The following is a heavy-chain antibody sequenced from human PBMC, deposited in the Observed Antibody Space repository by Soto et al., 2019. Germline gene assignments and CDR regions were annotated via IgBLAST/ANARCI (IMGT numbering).Heavy chain of an antibody. D-gene: IGHD2-2*01. CDR1: GFSLSTSGVG. Sequence: QITLKESGPTLVKPTQTLTLTCTFSGFSLSTSGVGVGWIRQPPGKALEWLALIYWDDDKRYSPSLKSRLTITKDTSKNPVALTIINMDPVDTATYYCVQRPPYRSSFDYWGQGTPVTVSS. J-gene: IGHJ4*02. CDR2: IYWDDDK. CDR3: VQRPPYRSSFDY. V-gene: IGHV2-5*02.